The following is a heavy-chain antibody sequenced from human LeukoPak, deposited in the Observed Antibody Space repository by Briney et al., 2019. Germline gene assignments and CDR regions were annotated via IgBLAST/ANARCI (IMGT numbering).Heavy chain of an antibody. D-gene: IGHD4-23*01. CDR3: ASALRWTQGGDFDY. V-gene: IGHV1-69*13. CDR1: GGTFGSYA. Sequence: GASVKVSCKASGGTFGSYAISWVRQAPGQGLEWMGGIIPIFGTANYAQKFQGRVTITADESTSAAYMELSSLRSEDTAVYYCASALRWTQGGDFDYWGQGTLVTVSS. J-gene: IGHJ4*02. CDR2: IIPIFGTA.